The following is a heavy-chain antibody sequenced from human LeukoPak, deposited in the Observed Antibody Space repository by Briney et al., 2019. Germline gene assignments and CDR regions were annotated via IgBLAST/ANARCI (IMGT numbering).Heavy chain of an antibody. CDR2: ISSSNSYI. CDR3: AKDYAVGSIDY. Sequence: GGSLRLSCAASGFTFSSYSMNWVRQAPGKGLEWVASISSSNSYIFYADSVKGRFTISRDNAKNSLYLQMNSLRAEDTALYYCAKDYAVGSIDYWGQGTLVTVSS. D-gene: IGHD3-16*01. V-gene: IGHV3-21*04. CDR1: GFTFSSYS. J-gene: IGHJ4*02.